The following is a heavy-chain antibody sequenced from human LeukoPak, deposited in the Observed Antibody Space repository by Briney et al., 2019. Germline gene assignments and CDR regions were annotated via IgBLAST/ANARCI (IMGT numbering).Heavy chain of an antibody. Sequence: SGSALVKPTQTLTLTCTFSGFSLSTSGMCVNWIRQPPGKALEWLARIDWDDDEYYNTSLKTRLTISKDTSKNQVVLTMTNMDPVDTATYYCVRMRAGPDYYDYWGQGTLVTVSS. CDR1: GFSLSTSGMC. CDR2: IDWDDDE. CDR3: VRMRAGPDYYDY. V-gene: IGHV2-70*11. J-gene: IGHJ4*02.